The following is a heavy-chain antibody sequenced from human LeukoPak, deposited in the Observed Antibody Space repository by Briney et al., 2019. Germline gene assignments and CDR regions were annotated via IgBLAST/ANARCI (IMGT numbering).Heavy chain of an antibody. CDR1: GLTFSSYA. V-gene: IGHV3-23*01. CDR3: AKSSLGEGFSSSWYTGYFDL. D-gene: IGHD6-13*01. CDR2: ISGSGGST. Sequence: GGSLRLSCAASGLTFSSYAMSWVRQAPGKGLEWVSAISGSGGSTYYADSVKGRFTISRDNSKNTLYLQMNSLRAEDTAVYYCAKSSLGEGFSSSWYTGYFDLWGRGTLVTVSS. J-gene: IGHJ2*01.